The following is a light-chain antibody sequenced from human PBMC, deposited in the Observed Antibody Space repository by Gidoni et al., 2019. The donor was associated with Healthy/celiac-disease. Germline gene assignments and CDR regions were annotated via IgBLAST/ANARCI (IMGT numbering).Light chain of an antibody. V-gene: IGKV3-20*01. Sequence: EIVLTQSPGTLSLSPGERATLSCRASQSVSSSYLAWYQQKPGQAPRLLIYGASSRATGIPDRFSGSGSGTDFTLTISRLEPEDFAVYYCQQYGSSHRTFGQXTKVEI. CDR3: QQYGSSHRT. J-gene: IGKJ1*01. CDR1: QSVSSSY. CDR2: GAS.